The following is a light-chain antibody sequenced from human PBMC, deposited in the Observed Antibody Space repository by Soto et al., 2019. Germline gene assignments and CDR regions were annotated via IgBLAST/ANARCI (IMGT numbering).Light chain of an antibody. CDR2: DAS. CDR3: QQRSNWPALT. CDR1: QSVSSY. V-gene: IGKV3-11*01. Sequence: EIVLTQSPATLSLSPGERATLSCRASQSVSSYLAWYQQKPGQAPRLLIYDASNRATGIPARFSGSGSGTYLTLTISSLGPEDFAVYYCQQRSNWPALTFGGGTKVEIK. J-gene: IGKJ4*01.